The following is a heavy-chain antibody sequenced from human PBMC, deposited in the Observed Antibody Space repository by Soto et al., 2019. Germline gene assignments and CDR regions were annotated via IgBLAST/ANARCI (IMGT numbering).Heavy chain of an antibody. V-gene: IGHV4-59*08. D-gene: IGHD2-15*01. CDR2: IYYSGST. CDR1: GGSISSYY. CDR3: ARRYGGTFDY. J-gene: IGHJ4*02. Sequence: PSETLSLTCTVSGGSISSYYWSLIRQPPGKGLEWIGYIYYSGSTNYNPSLKSRVTISVDTSKNQFFLKLSSVTAADTAVYYCARRYGGTFDYWGQGTLVTVSS.